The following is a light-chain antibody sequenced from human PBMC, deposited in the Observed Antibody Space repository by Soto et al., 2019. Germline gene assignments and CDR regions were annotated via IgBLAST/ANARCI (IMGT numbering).Light chain of an antibody. CDR1: QSVSSNY. CDR2: GAS. CDR3: QQLNAYPLT. V-gene: IGKV3D-20*02. Sequence: ALTQSPGTLSSSPGERATLSCRASQSVSSNYLAWYQQKPGQAPRLLIYGASSRATGIPDRFSGSGSGTDFTLTISNLQPEDFATYYCQQLNAYPLTFGQGTRLEIK. J-gene: IGKJ5*01.